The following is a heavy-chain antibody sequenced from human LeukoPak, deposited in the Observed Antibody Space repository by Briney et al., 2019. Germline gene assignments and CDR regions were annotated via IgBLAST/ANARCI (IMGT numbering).Heavy chain of an antibody. Sequence: ASVKVSCKASGYTFTGHYMHWVRQAPGQGLEWMGWINPNSGGTNYAQKFQGRVTMTRDTSISTAYMELSRLRSDDTAVYYCARDPGDGYNWNYFDYWGQGTLVTVSS. CDR1: GYTFTGHY. D-gene: IGHD5-24*01. J-gene: IGHJ4*02. CDR2: INPNSGGT. CDR3: ARDPGDGYNWNYFDY. V-gene: IGHV1-2*02.